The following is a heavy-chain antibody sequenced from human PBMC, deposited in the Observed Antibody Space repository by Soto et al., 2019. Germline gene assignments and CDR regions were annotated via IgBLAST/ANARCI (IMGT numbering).Heavy chain of an antibody. Sequence: PGGSLRLSRAASGFTFSSYAMSWVRQAPGKGLQWVSTISASGVSTYYADSVKGRFTISRDNSKNTLYLQMNSLRDEDTAVYFCAKRALQLGGWFDPWGQGTLVTVSS. V-gene: IGHV3-23*01. J-gene: IGHJ5*02. CDR1: GFTFSSYA. CDR2: ISASGVST. D-gene: IGHD3-10*01. CDR3: AKRALQLGGWFDP.